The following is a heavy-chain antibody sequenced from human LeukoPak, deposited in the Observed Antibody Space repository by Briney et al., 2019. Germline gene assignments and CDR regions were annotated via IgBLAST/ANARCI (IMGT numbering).Heavy chain of an antibody. D-gene: IGHD3-3*01. CDR3: ARLSPYYDFWSGAETNAFDI. CDR1: GGSISSYY. V-gene: IGHV4-59*08. J-gene: IGHJ3*02. CDR2: IYYSGST. Sequence: SETLSLTCTVSGGSISSYYWSWIRQPPGKRLAWIGYIYYSGSTNYNPSLKSRVTISVDTSKNQFSLKLSSVTAADTAVYYCARLSPYYDFWSGAETNAFDIWGQGTMVTVSS.